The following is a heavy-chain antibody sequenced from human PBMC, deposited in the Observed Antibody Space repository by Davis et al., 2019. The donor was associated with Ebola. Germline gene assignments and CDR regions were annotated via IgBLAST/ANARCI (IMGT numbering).Heavy chain of an antibody. D-gene: IGHD5-12*01. CDR3: TTPGGQDSGYDVFDI. CDR2: INPNDGTT. J-gene: IGHJ3*02. V-gene: IGHV1-46*03. CDR1: VYTFTNYY. Sequence: SVQVSCKASVYTFTNYYMLWVRQAPGQRLEWMGMINPNDGTTIYAQKFQVRVTVTRDTSTTTVYMDLSSLRSEDTALYYCTTPGGQDSGYDVFDIWGQGTMVTVSS.